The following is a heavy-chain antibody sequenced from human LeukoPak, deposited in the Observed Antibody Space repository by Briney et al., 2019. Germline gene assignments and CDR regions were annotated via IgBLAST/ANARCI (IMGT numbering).Heavy chain of an antibody. CDR3: ARTIFGVVSYFDI. D-gene: IGHD3-3*01. J-gene: IGHJ3*02. V-gene: IGHV3-7*01. CDR2: IKQDGSEK. CDR1: GFTFSSYW. Sequence: PGGSLRLSCAAPGFTFSSYWMSWVRQAPGKGLEWVANIKQDGSEKYYVDSVKGRFTISRDNAKNSLYLQMNSLRAEDTAVYYCARTIFGVVSYFDIWGQGTMVTVSS.